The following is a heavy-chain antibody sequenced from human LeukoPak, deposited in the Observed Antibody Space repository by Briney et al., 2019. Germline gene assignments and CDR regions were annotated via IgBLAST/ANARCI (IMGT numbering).Heavy chain of an antibody. CDR3: ARDGKMATAYYFDS. J-gene: IGHJ4*02. CDR2: IYYRGTS. CDR1: GGSISSGGYY. D-gene: IGHD5-24*01. V-gene: IGHV4-31*03. Sequence: PSQTLSLTCTVSGGSISSGGYYWGWLRQPPGKGLEWIGDIYYRGTSNYNPSLKSRLTISVDASKNQFSLRLSSVTAADTAVYYCARDGKMATAYYFDSWGQGTLVTVSS.